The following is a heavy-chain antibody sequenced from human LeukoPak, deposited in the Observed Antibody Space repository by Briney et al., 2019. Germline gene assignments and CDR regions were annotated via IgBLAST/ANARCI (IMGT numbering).Heavy chain of an antibody. D-gene: IGHD3-22*01. V-gene: IGHV1-24*01. CDR3: ATAHKYYYDSSGYYD. CDR1: GGTFSSYA. CDR2: FDPEDGET. J-gene: IGHJ4*02. Sequence: GASVKVSCKASGGTFSSYAISWVRQAPGQGLEWMGGFDPEDGETIYAQKFQGRVTMTEDTSTDTAYMELSSLRPEDTAVYYCATAHKYYYDSSGYYDWGQGTLVTVSS.